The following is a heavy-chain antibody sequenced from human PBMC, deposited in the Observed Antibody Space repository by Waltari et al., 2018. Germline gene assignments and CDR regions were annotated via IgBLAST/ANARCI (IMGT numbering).Heavy chain of an antibody. J-gene: IGHJ4*02. CDR2: INTDGSST. V-gene: IGHV3-74*01. CDR3: ARDSGSYYDYFDY. Sequence: EVQPVESGGGLVQPGGSLRLSCAASGFTFSSYWMHWVRQAPGKGLVWVSRINTDGSSTSYADSVKGRFTISRDNAKNTLYLQMNSLRAEDTAVYYCARDSGSYYDYFDYWGQGTLVTVSS. D-gene: IGHD1-26*01. CDR1: GFTFSSYW.